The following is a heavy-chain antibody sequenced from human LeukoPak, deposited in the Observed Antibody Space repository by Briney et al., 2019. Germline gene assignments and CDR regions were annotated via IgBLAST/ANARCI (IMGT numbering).Heavy chain of an antibody. Sequence: RGSLRLSCAASGFTSSSFWMHWVRQAPGKGLVWVSRINGDGSSRSYADSVKGRFTISRDNAKNTLYLQMNSLRVEDTAVYYCARDVDESSGYFDFWGQGTLVTVSS. CDR3: ARDVDESSGYFDF. CDR2: INGDGSSR. CDR1: GFTSSSFW. J-gene: IGHJ4*02. V-gene: IGHV3-74*01. D-gene: IGHD3-22*01.